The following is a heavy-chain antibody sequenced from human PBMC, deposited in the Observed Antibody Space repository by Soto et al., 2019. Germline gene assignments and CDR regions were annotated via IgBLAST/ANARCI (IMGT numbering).Heavy chain of an antibody. V-gene: IGHV3-23*01. J-gene: IGHJ5*02. Sequence: GGSLRLSCAASGFSFSTYAISWVRQGAGQGLQWVSAISDSGRNTYYTDSVKGRFTISRDNSKNMVFLHMGSLRAEDTAIYYCVREDVLTEYVRWFDPWGQGTLVTVSS. CDR1: GFSFSTYA. D-gene: IGHD2-21*02. CDR3: VREDVLTEYVRWFDP. CDR2: ISDSGRNT.